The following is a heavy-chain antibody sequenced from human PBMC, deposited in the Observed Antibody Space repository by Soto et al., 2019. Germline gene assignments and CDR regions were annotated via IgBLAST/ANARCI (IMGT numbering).Heavy chain of an antibody. D-gene: IGHD3-22*01. CDR1: GFTFSNYE. CDR2: ISYSGSTI. J-gene: IGHJ4*02. Sequence: GGSLRLSCAASGFTFSNYEMNWVRQAPGKGLEWVSYISYSGSTIYYADSVKGRFTISRDNSKNSLYLQMNSLRAEDTAVYYCARGLRNYYDRSGLHYWGQGTLVTVSS. CDR3: ARGLRNYYDRSGLHY. V-gene: IGHV3-48*03.